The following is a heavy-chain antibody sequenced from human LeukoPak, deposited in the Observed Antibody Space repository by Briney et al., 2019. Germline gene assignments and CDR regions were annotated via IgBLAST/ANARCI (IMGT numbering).Heavy chain of an antibody. CDR1: GFTFSSYA. V-gene: IGHV3-23*01. J-gene: IGHJ4*02. CDR3: AKDYYGSGSHDY. CDR2: ISGSGGST. D-gene: IGHD3-10*01. Sequence: GGSLRLSCAASGFTFSSYAMSWVRQAPGKGLEWVSAISGSGGSTYYADSVKGRFTISRDNPKNTLYLQMNSLRAEDTAVYYCAKDYYGSGSHDYWGQGTLVTVSS.